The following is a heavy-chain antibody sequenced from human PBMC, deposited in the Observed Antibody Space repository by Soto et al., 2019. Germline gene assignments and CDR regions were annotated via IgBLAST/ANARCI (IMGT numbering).Heavy chain of an antibody. Sequence: SETLSLTCAVSGGSISSSNWWSWVRQPPGKGLEWIGEIYLSGSTNYNPSLKSRVTISVDKSKNQFSLKLSSVTAADTAVYYCARDSSGYYRYYFDYWGQGTLVTVSS. J-gene: IGHJ4*02. D-gene: IGHD3-22*01. V-gene: IGHV4-4*02. CDR1: GGSISSSNW. CDR3: ARDSSGYYRYYFDY. CDR2: IYLSGST.